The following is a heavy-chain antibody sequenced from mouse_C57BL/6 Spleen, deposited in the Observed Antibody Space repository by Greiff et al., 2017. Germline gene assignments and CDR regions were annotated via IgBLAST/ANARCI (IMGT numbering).Heavy chain of an antibody. CDR2: IDPADSYT. CDR3: ARPATVVFGY. D-gene: IGHD1-1*02. J-gene: IGHJ2*01. V-gene: IGHV1-59*01. CDR1: GYTFTSYW. Sequence: VQLQQPGAELVRPGASVKLSCKASGYTFTSYWMHWVKQRPGQGLEWIGVIDPADSYTNYNQKFKGKATFTVDTSSSTAYMQLSSLTSEDSAVYYCARPATVVFGYGGQGTTLSFSS.